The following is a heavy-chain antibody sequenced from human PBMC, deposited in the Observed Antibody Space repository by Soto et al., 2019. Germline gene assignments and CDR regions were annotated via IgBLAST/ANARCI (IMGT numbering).Heavy chain of an antibody. Sequence: QVQLQESGPGLVKPSETLSLTCTVSGDSVSSATYYWSWIRQPPGKGLEWIGYIYYSGSTNYNPSLKSRVTVSFDTSKNHFSLKLTSVPAADTAVYYCARGTGYWGQGTLVTVSS. CDR2: IYYSGST. CDR1: GDSVSSATYY. D-gene: IGHD1-1*01. J-gene: IGHJ4*02. V-gene: IGHV4-61*03. CDR3: ARGTGY.